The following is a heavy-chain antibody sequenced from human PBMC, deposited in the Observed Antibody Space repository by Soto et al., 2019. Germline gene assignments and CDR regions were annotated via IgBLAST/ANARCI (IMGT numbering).Heavy chain of an antibody. D-gene: IGHD3-3*01. CDR3: ARQSPLTIFRSDKGGGYYHYYMDV. CDR2: IYYSGST. V-gene: IGHV4-39*01. CDR1: GGSISSSSYY. Sequence: SETLSLTCTVSGGSISSSSYYWGWIRQPPGKGLEWIGSIYYSGSTYYNPSLKSRVTISVDTSKNQFSLKLSSVTAADTAVYYCARQSPLTIFRSDKGGGYYHYYMDVWGKGTTLTVSS. J-gene: IGHJ6*03.